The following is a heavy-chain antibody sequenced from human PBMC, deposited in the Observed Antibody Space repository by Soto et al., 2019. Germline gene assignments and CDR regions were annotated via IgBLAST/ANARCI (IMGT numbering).Heavy chain of an antibody. CDR3: ARDYGDFWSGYFLYYYYGMDV. D-gene: IGHD3-3*01. CDR1: GYNFPSYG. J-gene: IGHJ6*02. CDR2: ISAYNGNT. Sequence: GASVKGSFKASGYNFPSYGISWVRQAPGQGLEWMGCISAYNGNTNYEQKLQGRVTRTTDKSTSTDYMELRSLRSDDTAVYYCARDYGDFWSGYFLYYYYGMDVWGQGTTLTVSS. V-gene: IGHV1-18*01.